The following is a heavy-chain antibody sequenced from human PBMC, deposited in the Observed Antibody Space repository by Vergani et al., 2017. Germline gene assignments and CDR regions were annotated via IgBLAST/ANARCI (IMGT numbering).Heavy chain of an antibody. CDR2: ISWNSGSI. V-gene: IGHV3-9*01. CDR1: GFTFSSYA. J-gene: IGHJ6*03. CDR3: AKDMLGVYYYYYMDV. Sequence: EVQLLESGGGLVQPGGSLRLSCAASGFTFSSYAMHWVRQAPGKGLEWVSGISWNSGSIGYADSVKGRFTISRDNAKNSLYLQMNSLRAEDTALYYCAKDMLGVYYYYYMDVWGKGTTVTVSS. D-gene: IGHD3-16*01.